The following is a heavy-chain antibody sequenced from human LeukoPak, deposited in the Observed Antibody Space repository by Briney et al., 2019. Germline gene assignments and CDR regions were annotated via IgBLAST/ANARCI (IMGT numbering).Heavy chain of an antibody. Sequence: GGSLRLSCAASGFTFSSYSMNWVRQAPGKGLEWVSSISSSSSYIYYADSVKGRFTISRDNSKNSLYLQMNSLRTEDTALYYCAKDNADDDSFDYWGQGTLVTVPS. V-gene: IGHV3-21*04. J-gene: IGHJ4*02. CDR1: GFTFSSYS. CDR2: ISSSSSYI. CDR3: AKDNADDDSFDY. D-gene: IGHD1-1*01.